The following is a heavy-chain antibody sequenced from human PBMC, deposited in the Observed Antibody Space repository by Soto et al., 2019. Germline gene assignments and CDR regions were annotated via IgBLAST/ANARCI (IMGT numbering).Heavy chain of an antibody. CDR2: ISGSGGST. Sequence: GGSLRLSCAASGFTFSSYAMSWVRQAPGKGLEWVSAISGSGGSTYYADSVKGRFTISRDNSKNTLYLQMNSLRAEDTAVYYCAKDKLGIGVRGYFDLWGRGTLVTVSS. D-gene: IGHD7-27*01. CDR3: AKDKLGIGVRGYFDL. V-gene: IGHV3-23*01. J-gene: IGHJ2*01. CDR1: GFTFSSYA.